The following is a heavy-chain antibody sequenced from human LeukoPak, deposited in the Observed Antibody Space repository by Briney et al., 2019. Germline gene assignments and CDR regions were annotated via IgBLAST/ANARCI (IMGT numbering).Heavy chain of an antibody. J-gene: IGHJ6*02. Sequence: PGGSLRLSCTASGFTFWYYGVTWVRQAPGKGLEWIGFIISRAYGGTTEYAASVKGRFTISRDDSKSIAYLQMNSLTTEDTAVYYCTRAVIPYSGSSRSYYYYYGMDVWGQGTTVTVSS. CDR2: IISRAYGGTT. D-gene: IGHD1-26*01. CDR1: GFTFWYYG. V-gene: IGHV3-49*02. CDR3: TRAVIPYSGSSRSYYYYYGMDV.